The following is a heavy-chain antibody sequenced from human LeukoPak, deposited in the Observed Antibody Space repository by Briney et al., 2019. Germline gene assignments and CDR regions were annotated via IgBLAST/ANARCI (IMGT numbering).Heavy chain of an antibody. CDR2: ISAYNGNT. J-gene: IGHJ4*02. V-gene: IGHV1-18*01. D-gene: IGHD3-10*01. CDR3: ARYALGWFGEG. Sequence: ASVKVSCKASGYTFTSYGISWVRQAPGQGLEWMGWISAYNGNTNYAQKFQGRVTMTRDTSISTAYMELSRLRSDDTAVYYCARYALGWFGEGWGQGTLVTVSS. CDR1: GYTFTSYG.